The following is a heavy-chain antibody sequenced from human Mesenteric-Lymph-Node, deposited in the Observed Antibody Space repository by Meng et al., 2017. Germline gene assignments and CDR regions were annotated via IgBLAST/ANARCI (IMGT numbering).Heavy chain of an antibody. V-gene: IGHV3-7*01. CDR3: ARDLGHSSGYIEYFDY. CDR2: IKQDGSEK. D-gene: IGHD3-22*01. J-gene: IGHJ4*02. CDR1: GFTFDDYG. Sequence: GESLKISCAASGFTFDDYGMSWVRQAPGKGLEWVANIKQDGSEKYYVDSVKGRFTISRDNAKNSLYLQMNSLRAEDTAVYYCARDLGHSSGYIEYFDYWGQGTLVTVSS.